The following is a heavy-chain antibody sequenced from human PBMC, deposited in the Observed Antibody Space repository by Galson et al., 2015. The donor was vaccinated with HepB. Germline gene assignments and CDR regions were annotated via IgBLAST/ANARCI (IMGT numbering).Heavy chain of an antibody. V-gene: IGHV3-11*06. D-gene: IGHD4-17*01. CDR1: GFTFSDYY. J-gene: IGHJ4*02. CDR3: VRVADSDYGDHTHFDY. Sequence: SLRLSCAASGFTFSDYYMSWIRQAPGKGLEWLSYISSSTIYTNYADSVKGRFTIPRDNVKNSMYLQMNSLRAEDTAVYYCVRVADSDYGDHTHFDYWGQGTLVTVSS. CDR2: ISSSTIYT.